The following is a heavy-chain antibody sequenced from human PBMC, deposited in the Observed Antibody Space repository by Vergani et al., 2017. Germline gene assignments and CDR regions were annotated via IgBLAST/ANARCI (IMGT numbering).Heavy chain of an antibody. V-gene: IGHV3-7*02. J-gene: IGHJ6*02. CDR2: IKQDGSEK. CDR3: ARAEQLVDYYYGMDV. Sequence: EVQLVESGGGLVQPGGSLRLSCAASGFTFSSYWMSWVRQAPGKGLEWVANIKQDGSEKYYADSVKGRFTISRDNSKNTLYLQMNSLRAEDTAVYYCARAEQLVDYYYGMDVWGQGTTVTVSS. CDR1: GFTFSSYW. D-gene: IGHD6-13*01.